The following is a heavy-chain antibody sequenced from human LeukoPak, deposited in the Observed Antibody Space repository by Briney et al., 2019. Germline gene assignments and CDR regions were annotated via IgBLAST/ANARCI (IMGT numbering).Heavy chain of an antibody. CDR2: ISTYNGNT. CDR3: ARGKRYCSSTSCAASFQH. CDR1: GYTFTSHG. D-gene: IGHD2-2*01. V-gene: IGHV1-18*01. Sequence: ASVKVSCKASGYTFTSHGISWVRQAPGQGLEWMGWISTYNGNTNYAQKLQGRVTMTTDTSTSTAYMELRSLRSDDTAVYYCARGKRYCSSTSCAASFQHWGQGTLVTVSS. J-gene: IGHJ1*01.